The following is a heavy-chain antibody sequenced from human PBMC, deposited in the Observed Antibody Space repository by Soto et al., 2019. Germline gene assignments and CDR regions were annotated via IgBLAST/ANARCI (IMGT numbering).Heavy chain of an antibody. CDR2: INHSGST. D-gene: IGHD3-3*01. CDR3: ARGTLRNWFDP. Sequence: ETLSLTCAVYGGSFSGYYWSWIRQPPGKGLEWIGEINHSGSTNYNPSLKSRVTVSVDTSKNQFSLKLSSVTAADTAVYYCARGTLRNWFDPWGQGTLVTVSS. J-gene: IGHJ5*02. CDR1: GGSFSGYY. V-gene: IGHV4-34*01.